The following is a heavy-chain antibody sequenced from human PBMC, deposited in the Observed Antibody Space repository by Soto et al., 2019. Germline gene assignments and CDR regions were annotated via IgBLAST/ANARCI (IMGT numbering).Heavy chain of an antibody. V-gene: IGHV1-2*02. Sequence: GASVKVSCKASGYTLTGYYMHWVRQAPGQGFEWMGRISPKSGGTNYAQKFEGRVTMTWDTSLKTAYMELSSLISEDTAVYYCARPPGYISDWYYFDLWGQGTLVTVSS. CDR3: ARPPGYISDWYYFDL. D-gene: IGHD3-9*01. J-gene: IGHJ4*02. CDR2: ISPKSGGT. CDR1: GYTLTGYY.